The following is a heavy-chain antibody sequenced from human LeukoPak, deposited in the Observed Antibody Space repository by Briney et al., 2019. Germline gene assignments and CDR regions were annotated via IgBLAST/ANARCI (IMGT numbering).Heavy chain of an antibody. CDR1: GGSISSSSYY. Sequence: SETLSLTCTVSGGSISSSSYYWGWIRQPPGKGLEWIGSIYYSGSTYYNPSLKSRVTISVDTSKNQFSLKLSSVTAADTAVYYCARAGFGGYVPYYFYMDVWGKGTTVTISS. V-gene: IGHV4-39*07. J-gene: IGHJ6*03. D-gene: IGHD5-12*01. CDR2: IYYSGST. CDR3: ARAGFGGYVPYYFYMDV.